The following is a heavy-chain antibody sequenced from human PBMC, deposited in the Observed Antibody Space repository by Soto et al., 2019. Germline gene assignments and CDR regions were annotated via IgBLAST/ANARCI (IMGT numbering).Heavy chain of an antibody. Sequence: QVQLVEAGGGVVQPGRSLRLSCAASGFTFSSYAMHWVRQAPGKGLEWVAVISYDGSSKYYADSVKGRFTISRDNSRETIYLQMNSLRAENTAVYYCARDRYGAYDGGLAGMDVWGQGTTVTVS. CDR1: GFTFSSYA. CDR3: ARDRYGAYDGGLAGMDV. J-gene: IGHJ6*02. V-gene: IGHV3-30-3*01. CDR2: ISYDGSSK. D-gene: IGHD5-12*01.